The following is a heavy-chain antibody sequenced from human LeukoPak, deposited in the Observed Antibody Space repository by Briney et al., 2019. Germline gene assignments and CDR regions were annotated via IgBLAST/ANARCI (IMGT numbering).Heavy chain of an antibody. J-gene: IGHJ5*02. CDR3: ARDLRSSWYVWLDP. CDR1: GYTFTGYY. D-gene: IGHD6-13*01. CDR2: INPNSGGT. Sequence: ASVKVSCKASGYTFTGYYMHWVRQAPGQGLEWMGWINPNSGGTNYAQKFQGRVTMTRDTSISTAYMELSGLRSDDTAVYYCARDLRSSWYVWLDPWGQGTLVTVSS. V-gene: IGHV1-2*02.